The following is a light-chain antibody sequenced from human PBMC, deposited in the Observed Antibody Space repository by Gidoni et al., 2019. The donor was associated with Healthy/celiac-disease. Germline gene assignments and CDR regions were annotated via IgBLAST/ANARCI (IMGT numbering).Light chain of an antibody. V-gene: IGLV2-14*01. J-gene: IGLJ3*02. CDR1: SSDVGGYNY. Sequence: QSPLPQPASVTGSPGPSITTSCTDTSSDVGGYNYVSWNQHHPGTAPKLIIYEVSNPPSGVSNRFSGSKSGNPASLTISGLQADDEADYYCSSYTSSSTPWVFGGGTKLTVL. CDR2: EVS. CDR3: SSYTSSSTPWV.